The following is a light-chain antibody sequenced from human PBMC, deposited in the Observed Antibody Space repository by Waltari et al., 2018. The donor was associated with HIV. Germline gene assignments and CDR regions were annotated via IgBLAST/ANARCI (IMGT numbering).Light chain of an antibody. CDR2: AAS. V-gene: IGKV1-16*01. CDR3: QQYNSYPLS. Sequence: DIQMTQSPSSLSASVGDRVTITCRASQGVSYRLAWYQQTQGKAPKSLIHAASDLQTGVPSRFRGSGSGTEFTLTISSLQPEDFATYYCQQYNSYPLSFGQGTRLET. CDR1: QGVSYR. J-gene: IGKJ5*01.